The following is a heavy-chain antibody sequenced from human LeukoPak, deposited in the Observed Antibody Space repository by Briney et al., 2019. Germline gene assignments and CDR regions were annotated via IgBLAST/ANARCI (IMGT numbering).Heavy chain of an antibody. V-gene: IGHV4-59*08. CDR1: GGSINNYY. Sequence: SETLSLTCTVSGGSINNYYWSWIRQPPGKGLEWIGYIYYSGSTNYNPSLKSRVTISVDTSKNQFSLKLSSVTAADTAVYYCARYTRGRNGMDVWGQGTTVTVSS. D-gene: IGHD1-26*01. J-gene: IGHJ6*02. CDR2: IYYSGST. CDR3: ARYTRGRNGMDV.